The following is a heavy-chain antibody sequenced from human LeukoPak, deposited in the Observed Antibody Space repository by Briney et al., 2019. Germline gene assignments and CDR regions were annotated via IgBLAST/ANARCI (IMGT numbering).Heavy chain of an antibody. CDR3: VRGPYYYDSSGYDPVFDY. V-gene: IGHV1-69*05. Sequence: GASVKVSCKASGGTFSSYAISWVRQAPGQGLEWLGRINPIFGTADYAQKLQDRVTITTDESTSTAYMELSSLRSEDRAVYYCVRGPYYYDSSGYDPVFDYWGQGTLVTVSS. CDR2: INPIFGTA. CDR1: GGTFSSYA. D-gene: IGHD3-22*01. J-gene: IGHJ4*02.